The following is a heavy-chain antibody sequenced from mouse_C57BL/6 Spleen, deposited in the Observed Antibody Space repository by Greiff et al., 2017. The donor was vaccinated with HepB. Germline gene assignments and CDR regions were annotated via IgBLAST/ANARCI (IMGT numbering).Heavy chain of an antibody. V-gene: IGHV5-12*01. CDR2: ISNGGGST. Sequence: EVKLVESGGGLVQPGGSLKLSCAASGFTFSDYYMYWVRQTPEKRLEWVAYISNGGGSTYYPDTVKGRFTISRDNAKNTLYLQMSRLKSEDTAMYYCARQEYDYVLDYWGQGTTLTVSS. CDR3: ARQEYDYVLDY. J-gene: IGHJ2*01. D-gene: IGHD2-4*01. CDR1: GFTFSDYY.